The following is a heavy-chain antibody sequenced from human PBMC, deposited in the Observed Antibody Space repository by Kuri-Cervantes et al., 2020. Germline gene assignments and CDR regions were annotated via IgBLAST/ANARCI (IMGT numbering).Heavy chain of an antibody. J-gene: IGHJ6*03. V-gene: IGHV3-9*01. D-gene: IGHD3-3*01. CDR3: ARDWSMDV. Sequence: SLKISCAASGFSFNDYAMQWVRQRPGRGLEWVSGISWSGATVGYADSVKGRFTISRDNAKKSLYLQMNSLRAGDTALYYCARDWSMDVWGKGTTVTVSS. CDR2: ISWSGATV. CDR1: GFSFNDYA.